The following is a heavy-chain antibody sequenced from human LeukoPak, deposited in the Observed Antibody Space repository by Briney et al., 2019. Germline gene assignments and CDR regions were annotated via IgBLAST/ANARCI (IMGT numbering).Heavy chain of an antibody. Sequence: SETLSLTCAVYGGSLSGYYWSWIRQPPGKGLEWIGEINDSGSTNYNPSLKSRVTISVDTSKNQFSLKLSSVTAADTAVYYCARAGAGLLRYYYYGMDVWGQGTTVTVSS. D-gene: IGHD2-15*01. J-gene: IGHJ6*02. CDR2: INDSGST. V-gene: IGHV4-34*01. CDR1: GGSLSGYY. CDR3: ARAGAGLLRYYYYGMDV.